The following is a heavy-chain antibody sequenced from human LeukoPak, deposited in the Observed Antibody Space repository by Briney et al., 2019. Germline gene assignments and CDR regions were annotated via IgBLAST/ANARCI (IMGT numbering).Heavy chain of an antibody. Sequence: GASVKVSCKASGGTFSSYAISWVRQAPGQGLEWMGGIIPIFGTANYAQKFQGRVTITADESTSTAYMELSSLRSEDTAVYYCARGALTGTIVRPYYFDYWGQGTLVTVSS. D-gene: IGHD1-7*01. V-gene: IGHV1-69*13. CDR3: ARGALTGTIVRPYYFDY. CDR1: GGTFSSYA. J-gene: IGHJ4*02. CDR2: IIPIFGTA.